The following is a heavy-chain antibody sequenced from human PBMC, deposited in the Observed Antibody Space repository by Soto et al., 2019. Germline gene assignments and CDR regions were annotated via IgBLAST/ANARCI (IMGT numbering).Heavy chain of an antibody. CDR2: IYYSGST. CDR3: AXFSYHDSSGYYFYWFDP. D-gene: IGHD3-22*01. Sequence: PSETLSLTCTVSGGSISSGGYYWSWIRQHPGKGLEWIGYIYYSGSTYYNPSLKSRVTISVDTSKNQFSLKLSSVTAADTAVYYCAXFSYHDSSGYYFYWFDPWGQGALVTVSS. V-gene: IGHV4-31*03. J-gene: IGHJ5*02. CDR1: GGSISSGGYY.